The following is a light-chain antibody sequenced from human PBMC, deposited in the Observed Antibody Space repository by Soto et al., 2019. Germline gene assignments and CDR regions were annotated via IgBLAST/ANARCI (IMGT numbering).Light chain of an antibody. CDR1: QDIASY. J-gene: IGKJ1*01. Sequence: DIQLTQSPSFLSASVGDRVIITCRASQDIASYLAWYQQKPGKAPKLLIYAASTLESGVPSRFSGSGSGTDFTLTSSSLQPEDFATYYCQQINNYPLTFGQGTKVEIK. CDR3: QQINNYPLT. CDR2: AAS. V-gene: IGKV1-9*01.